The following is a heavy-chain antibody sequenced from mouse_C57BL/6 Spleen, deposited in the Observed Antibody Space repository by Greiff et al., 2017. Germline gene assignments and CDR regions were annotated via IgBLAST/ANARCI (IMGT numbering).Heavy chain of an antibody. D-gene: IGHD3-2*01. CDR1: GYAFSRYW. Sequence: QVQLQQSGAELVKPGASVKISCKASGYAFSRYWMNWVKQRPGKGLEWIGQIFPGDGDTHYNGKFKGKATLTADKSSSTSYRQLSSLTSEDSAVYCWARESRQLYYAMDYWGQGTSVTVSS. CDR3: ARESRQLYYAMDY. CDR2: IFPGDGDT. J-gene: IGHJ4*01. V-gene: IGHV1-80*01.